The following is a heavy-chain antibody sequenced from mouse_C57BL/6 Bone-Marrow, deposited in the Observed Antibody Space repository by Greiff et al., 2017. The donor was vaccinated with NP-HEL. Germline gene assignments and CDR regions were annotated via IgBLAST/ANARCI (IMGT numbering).Heavy chain of an antibody. D-gene: IGHD3-1*01. Sequence: VQLQQSGPELVKPGASVKISCKASGYCFTSYYIHWVKQRTGQGLEWIGWIYPGSGNTKYNEKFKGKATLTADTSSSTAYMQLSSLTSEDSAVYYCAREGYPFYGYVDVWGTGTTVTVSS. V-gene: IGHV1-66*01. CDR2: IYPGSGNT. CDR3: AREGYPFYGYVDV. CDR1: GYCFTSYY. J-gene: IGHJ1*03.